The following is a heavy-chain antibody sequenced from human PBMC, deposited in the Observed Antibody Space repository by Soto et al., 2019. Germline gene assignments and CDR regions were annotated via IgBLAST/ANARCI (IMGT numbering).Heavy chain of an antibody. D-gene: IGHD2-15*01. Sequence: EVQLVESGGGLVKPGGSLRLSCEASGFTFSSYSMNWVRQAPGKGLEWVSSISSSSGYIYYADSVKGRFTISRDNAKNSLYLQMNSLRAEDTAVYYCARDHGFSSYAFDIWGQGTMVTDSS. CDR1: GFTFSSYS. J-gene: IGHJ3*02. V-gene: IGHV3-21*01. CDR3: ARDHGFSSYAFDI. CDR2: ISSSSGYI.